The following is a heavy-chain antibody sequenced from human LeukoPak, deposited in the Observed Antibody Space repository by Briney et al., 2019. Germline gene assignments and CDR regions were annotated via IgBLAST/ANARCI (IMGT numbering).Heavy chain of an antibody. J-gene: IGHJ4*02. CDR1: GFTFDDYT. D-gene: IGHD5-18*01. CDR3: AKEVGLGYSYGYTGYYFDY. Sequence: PGGSLRLSCAASGFTFDDYTMHWVRQAPGKGLEWVSLISWDGGSTYYADSVKGRFTISRDNSKNSLYLQMNSLRTEDTALYYCAKEVGLGYSYGYTGYYFDYWGQGTLVTVSS. V-gene: IGHV3-43*01. CDR2: ISWDGGST.